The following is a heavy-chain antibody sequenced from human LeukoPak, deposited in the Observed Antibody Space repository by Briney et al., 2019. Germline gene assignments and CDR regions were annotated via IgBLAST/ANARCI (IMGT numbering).Heavy chain of an antibody. V-gene: IGHV3-30*04. D-gene: IGHD5-12*01. CDR3: ARADDSDYDYEYF. CDR1: GFTFSSYA. CDR2: ISYDGSHK. J-gene: IGHJ4*02. Sequence: GGSLRLSCAASGFTFSSYAMHWVRQAPGKGLEWVAVISYDGSHKYYADSVKGRFTISRDNSKNTLYLQMNSLRAEDTAVYYCARADDSDYDYEYFWGQGTLVTVSS.